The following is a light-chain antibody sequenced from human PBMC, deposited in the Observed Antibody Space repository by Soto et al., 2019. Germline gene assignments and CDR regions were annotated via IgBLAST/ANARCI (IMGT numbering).Light chain of an antibody. Sequence: EIVLTQSPGTLSLSPGERATLSCRASQSVSSSYLAWYQQKPGQAPRLLIYGASSRATGIPDQFSGSGSGTDFTLTISRLEPEDFAVYYCQPYGSSPPYTLGQGTKLEIK. CDR3: QPYGSSPPYT. CDR1: QSVSSSY. J-gene: IGKJ2*01. V-gene: IGKV3-20*01. CDR2: GAS.